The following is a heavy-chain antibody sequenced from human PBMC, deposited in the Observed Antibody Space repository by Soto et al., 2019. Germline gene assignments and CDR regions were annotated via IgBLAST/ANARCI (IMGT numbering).Heavy chain of an antibody. CDR1: GGSISSGDYY. CDR2: IYYSGST. V-gene: IGHV4-30-4*01. Sequence: PSETLSLTCTVSGGSISSGDYYWSWIRQPPGKGLEWIGYIYYSGSTYYNPSLKSRVTISVDTSKNQFSLKLSSVTAADTAVYYCARDRTTVTYDSFDIWGQGTMVTVS. D-gene: IGHD4-17*01. CDR3: ARDRTTVTYDSFDI. J-gene: IGHJ3*02.